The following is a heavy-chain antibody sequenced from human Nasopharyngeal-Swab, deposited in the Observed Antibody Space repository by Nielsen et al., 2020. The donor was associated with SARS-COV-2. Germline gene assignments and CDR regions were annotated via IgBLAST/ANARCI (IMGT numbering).Heavy chain of an antibody. V-gene: IGHV1-18*01. Sequence: ASVKVSCKASGYTFTSYGISWVRQAPGQGLEWMGWISAYNGNTNYAQKLQGRVTMTTDTSTSTAYMELRSLRSDDTAVYYCARDQNPRPDYDFWSGHIYGMDVWGQGTTVTVSS. CDR1: GYTFTSYG. J-gene: IGHJ6*02. CDR2: ISAYNGNT. D-gene: IGHD3-3*01. CDR3: ARDQNPRPDYDFWSGHIYGMDV.